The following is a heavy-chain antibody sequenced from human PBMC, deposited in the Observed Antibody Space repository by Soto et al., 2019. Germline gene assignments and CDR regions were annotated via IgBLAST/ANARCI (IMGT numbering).Heavy chain of an antibody. J-gene: IGHJ4*02. V-gene: IGHV4-30-2*01. D-gene: IGHD2-15*01. CDR3: ARGSHGGNS. CDR1: GGSISIRGYS. Sequence: SETLSLTCAVSGGSISIRGYSWSWIRQPPGKGLEWIGYIYHSGSTYYNPSLKSRVTISVDRSKNQFSLKLSSVTAADTAVYYRARGSHGGNSWGQGTLVTVSS. CDR2: IYHSGST.